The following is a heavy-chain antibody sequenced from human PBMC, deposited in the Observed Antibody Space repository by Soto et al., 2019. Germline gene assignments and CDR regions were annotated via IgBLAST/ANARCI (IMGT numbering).Heavy chain of an antibody. D-gene: IGHD2-21*02. CDR1: GGTFSSYA. Sequence: QVQLVQSGAEVKKPGSSVKVSCKASGGTFSSYAISWVRQAPGQGLEWMGGIIPIFGTANYAQKFQGRVTISADESTSTVYMELSSPRSEDAAVYYCARERTTVVTWYFDLWGRGTLVTVSS. CDR3: ARERTTVVTWYFDL. J-gene: IGHJ2*01. CDR2: IIPIFGTA. V-gene: IGHV1-69*01.